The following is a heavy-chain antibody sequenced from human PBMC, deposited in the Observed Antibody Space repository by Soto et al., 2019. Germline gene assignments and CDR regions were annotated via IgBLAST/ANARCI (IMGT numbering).Heavy chain of an antibody. D-gene: IGHD3-22*01. CDR2: IYYSGNT. J-gene: IGHJ4*02. CDR1: GGSVSSGSYY. Sequence: SETLSLTCTVSGGSVSSGSYYWSWIRQPPGKGLEWIGYIYYSGNTNYNPSLKSRVTMSVDRSWNQFSLNLISVTAADTAMYYCARTFYYDSNGHLSSRSFDYWGQG. CDR3: ARTFYYDSNGHLSSRSFDY. V-gene: IGHV4-61*01.